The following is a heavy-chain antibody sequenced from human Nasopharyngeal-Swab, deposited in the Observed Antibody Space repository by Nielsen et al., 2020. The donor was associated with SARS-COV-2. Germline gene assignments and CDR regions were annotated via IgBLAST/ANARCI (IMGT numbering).Heavy chain of an antibody. CDR3: TTDYYFDY. V-gene: IGHV3-73*01. Sequence: GESLKISCAASGFVFSGLAIHWVRQASGKGLEWVGRIGDKAHNYATTYAASVKGRFTISRDDSKNTAFLQMDSLNTEDTALYYCTTDYYFDYWGQGTLVTVSS. CDR2: IGDKAHNYAT. CDR1: GFVFSGLA. D-gene: IGHD4/OR15-4a*01. J-gene: IGHJ4*02.